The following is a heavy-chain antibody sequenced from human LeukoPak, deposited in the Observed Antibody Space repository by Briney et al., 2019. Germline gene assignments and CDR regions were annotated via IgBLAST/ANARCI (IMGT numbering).Heavy chain of an antibody. CDR1: GFTVSSNY. Sequence: GGSLRLSCADSGFTVSSNYMSWVRQAPGKGLEWVSVIYSGGSTYYADSVKGRFTISRDNSKNTLYLQMNSLRAEDTAVYYCARFNGIVGATYFDYWAREPWSPSPQ. D-gene: IGHD1-26*01. CDR3: ARFNGIVGATYFDY. V-gene: IGHV3-66*01. J-gene: IGHJ4*02. CDR2: IYSGGST.